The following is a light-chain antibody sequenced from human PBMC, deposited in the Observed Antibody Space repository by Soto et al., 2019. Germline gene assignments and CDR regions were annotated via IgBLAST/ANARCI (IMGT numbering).Light chain of an antibody. CDR3: QQYGSSPPT. CDR2: GAS. Sequence: EIVLTQSPGTLSLSPGERATLSCRASQSVSSNYLAWYQRKPGQAPRLLIYGASNRATGIPNRFSGSGSGTDFTLTITRLEPEDFVVYYCQQYGSSPPTFVPGTKVEI. CDR1: QSVSSNY. V-gene: IGKV3-20*01. J-gene: IGKJ1*01.